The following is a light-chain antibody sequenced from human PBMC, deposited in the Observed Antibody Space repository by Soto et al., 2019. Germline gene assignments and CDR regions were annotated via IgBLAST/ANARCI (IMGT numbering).Light chain of an antibody. Sequence: QSALTQPRSVSGSPGQSVTISCTGTSSDVGGYNFVSWNQQHPGKAPKLMIYDVSKRPSGVPDRFSGSKSGNTASLTISGLQAEDEADYCCCSYAGSYTWVFGTGTKLTVL. J-gene: IGLJ1*01. CDR3: CSYAGSYTWV. CDR2: DVS. V-gene: IGLV2-11*01. CDR1: SSDVGGYNF.